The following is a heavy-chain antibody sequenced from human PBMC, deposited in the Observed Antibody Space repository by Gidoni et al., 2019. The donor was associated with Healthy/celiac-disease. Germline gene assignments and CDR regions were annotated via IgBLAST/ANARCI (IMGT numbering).Heavy chain of an antibody. CDR3: ARGRRHIVVVTAIPRLAPGFDY. Sequence: QVQLQQWGAGLLKPSETLSLTCAAYGRSFSGYYWSWIRQPPGKGLEWIGEINHSGSTNYNPSLKSRVTISVDTSKNQFSLKLSSVTAADTAVYYCARGRRHIVVVTAIPRLAPGFDYWGQGTLVTVSS. CDR2: INHSGST. D-gene: IGHD2-21*02. J-gene: IGHJ4*02. CDR1: GRSFSGYY. V-gene: IGHV4-34*01.